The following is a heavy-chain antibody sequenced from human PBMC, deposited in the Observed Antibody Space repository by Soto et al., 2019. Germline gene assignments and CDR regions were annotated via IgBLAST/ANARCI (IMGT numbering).Heavy chain of an antibody. CDR1: GFTFSSYA. CDR3: ARVPDSSAYYYYFDY. D-gene: IGHD3-22*01. J-gene: IGHJ4*02. Sequence: GGSLRLSCAASGFTFSSYAMSWVRQAPGKGLEWVSAISGSGGSTYYADSVKGRFTISRDNAKNSLYLQMNSLRADDTAVYYCARVPDSSAYYYYFDYWGQGTLVTAPQ. CDR2: ISGSGGST. V-gene: IGHV3-23*01.